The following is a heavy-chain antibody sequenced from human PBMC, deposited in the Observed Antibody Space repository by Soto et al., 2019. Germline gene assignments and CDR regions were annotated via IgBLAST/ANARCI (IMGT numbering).Heavy chain of an antibody. D-gene: IGHD3-10*01. CDR1: GGTFSSYA. CDR3: AIGGVITMVGGVPFDY. J-gene: IGHJ4*02. V-gene: IGHV1-69*01. CDR2: IIPIFGTA. Sequence: QVQLVQSGAEVKKPGSSVKVSCKASGGTFSSYAISWVRQAPGQGLEWMGGIIPIFGTANYAQKFQGRVTITAGESTGTACMELSSLRSEDTAVYYCAIGGVITMVGGVPFDYGGQGTLVTVSS.